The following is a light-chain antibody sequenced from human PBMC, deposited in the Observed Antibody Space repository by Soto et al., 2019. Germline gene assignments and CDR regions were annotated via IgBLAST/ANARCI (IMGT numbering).Light chain of an antibody. Sequence: EVVMTQSPATLSXXXXXXXXXXXRASQSARSSLGWYQQKPGQPPSLLIYDVSIRATGIPARFNGSGSGTEFTLTISSLQSEDFAVYYCQQYNNWPPTFGQGTRLEIK. CDR3: QQYNNWPPT. CDR2: DVS. V-gene: IGKV3-15*01. J-gene: IGKJ5*01. CDR1: QSARSS.